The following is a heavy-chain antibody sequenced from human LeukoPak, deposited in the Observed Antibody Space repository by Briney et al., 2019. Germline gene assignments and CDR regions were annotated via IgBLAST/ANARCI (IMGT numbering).Heavy chain of an antibody. V-gene: IGHV3-30*18. CDR2: ISYDGSNK. CDR1: GFTFSSYG. Sequence: GGSRRLSCAASGFTFSSYGIHWVRQAPGKGLEWVAVISYDGSNKYYADSVKGRFTISRDNSKNTLYLQMNSLRAEDTAVYYCAKDLYSSGWYFDYWGQGNLVTVSS. D-gene: IGHD6-19*01. J-gene: IGHJ4*02. CDR3: AKDLYSSGWYFDY.